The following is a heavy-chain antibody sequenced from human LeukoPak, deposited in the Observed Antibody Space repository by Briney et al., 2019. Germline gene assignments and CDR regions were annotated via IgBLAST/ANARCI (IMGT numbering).Heavy chain of an antibody. CDR1: GGSFSGYY. D-gene: IGHD5-24*01. J-gene: IGHJ1*01. CDR3: ARGAERDFQH. CDR2: INHSGST. Sequence: PSETLSLTCAVYGGSFSGYYWSWIRQPPGKGLEWIGEINHSGSTNYNPSLKSRVTISVDTSENQFSLKLSSVTAADTAVYYCARGAERDFQHWGQGTLVTVSS. V-gene: IGHV4-34*01.